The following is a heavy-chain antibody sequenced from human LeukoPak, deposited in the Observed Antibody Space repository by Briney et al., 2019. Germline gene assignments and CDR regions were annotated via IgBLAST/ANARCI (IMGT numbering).Heavy chain of an antibody. Sequence: GESLKISCQASGCTFTSYWIGWVRQMPGKGLECMGTIYPDDSDTTYSPSFQGQVTISADKSFSAAYLQWSSLKASDTAIYYCARLGGDTYYFGSASYPNWYFDLWGRGALVTVSS. D-gene: IGHD3-10*01. V-gene: IGHV5-51*01. CDR3: ARLGGDTYYFGSASYPNWYFDL. J-gene: IGHJ2*01. CDR2: IYPDDSDT. CDR1: GCTFTSYW.